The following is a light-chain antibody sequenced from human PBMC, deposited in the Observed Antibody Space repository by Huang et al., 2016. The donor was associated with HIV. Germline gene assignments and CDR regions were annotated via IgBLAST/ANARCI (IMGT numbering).Light chain of an antibody. J-gene: IGKJ4*01. CDR2: DAS. CDR3: QQYDHVPLT. Sequence: DIQMTQSPSSLSASVGDRVTITCQASQDISRYLNWYQQKPGKAPKLLIYDASNLETGFPSRFSGGGSGTHFTFTISSLQSADIATYYCQQYDHVPLTFGGGTKVEIK. CDR1: QDISRY. V-gene: IGKV1-33*01.